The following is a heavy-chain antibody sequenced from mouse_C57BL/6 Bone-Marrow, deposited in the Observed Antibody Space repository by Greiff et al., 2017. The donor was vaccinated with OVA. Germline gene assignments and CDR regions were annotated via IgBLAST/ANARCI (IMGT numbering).Heavy chain of an antibody. CDR3: ARHGDYGSFFDY. CDR2: ISSGGSYT. V-gene: IGHV5-6*01. CDR1: GFTFSSYG. J-gene: IGHJ2*01. D-gene: IGHD1-1*01. Sequence: EVQRVESGGDLVKPGGSLKLSCAASGFTFSSYGMSWVRPTPDTRLEWVATISSGGSYTYYPDSVKGRFTISRDNAKNTLYLQMSSLKSEDTAMYYCARHGDYGSFFDYWGQGTTLTVSS.